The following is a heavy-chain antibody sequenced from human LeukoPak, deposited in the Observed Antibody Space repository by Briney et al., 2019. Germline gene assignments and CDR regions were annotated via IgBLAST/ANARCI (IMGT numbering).Heavy chain of an antibody. V-gene: IGHV4-59*01. CDR3: ARGATSLSYFDS. CDR1: AGSISTYY. CDR2: IYYSGST. J-gene: IGHJ4*02. D-gene: IGHD2/OR15-2a*01. Sequence: SETLSLTSTVSAGSISTYYWSWIRQPPGKGLKWIGYIYYSGSTKYNPSLKSGVTISVDTSKNQFSMKLSSVTAADTAVYYCARGATSLSYFDSRGQGTPVTVS.